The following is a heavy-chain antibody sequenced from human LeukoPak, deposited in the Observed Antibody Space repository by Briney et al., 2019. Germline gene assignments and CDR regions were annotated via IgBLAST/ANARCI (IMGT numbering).Heavy chain of an antibody. D-gene: IGHD3-22*01. CDR3: ARIVFYDSSGYYPGLHYYYMDV. CDR2: INPNSGGT. CDR1: GYTFTGYY. Sequence: GASVKVSCKASGYTFTGYYMHWVRQAPGQGLGWMGWINPNSGGTNYAQKFQGRITMTRDTSISTAYMELSRLRSDDTAVYYCARIVFYDSSGYYPGLHYYYMDVWGKGTTVTVSS. V-gene: IGHV1-2*02. J-gene: IGHJ6*03.